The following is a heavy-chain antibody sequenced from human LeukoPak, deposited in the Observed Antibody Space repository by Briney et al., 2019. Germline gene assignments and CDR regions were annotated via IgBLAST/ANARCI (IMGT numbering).Heavy chain of an antibody. J-gene: IGHJ4*02. CDR3: ARGRDGYSDY. CDR2: INSDGIST. CDR1: GFTFSSYW. Sequence: VGSLRLSCAASGFTFSSYWMHWVRQAPGKGLVWVSRINSDGISTSYPDSVKGRFTISRDNAKNTLYLQMNSLRAEDTAVYYCARGRDGYSDYWGQGTLVTVSS. D-gene: IGHD5-24*01. V-gene: IGHV3-74*01.